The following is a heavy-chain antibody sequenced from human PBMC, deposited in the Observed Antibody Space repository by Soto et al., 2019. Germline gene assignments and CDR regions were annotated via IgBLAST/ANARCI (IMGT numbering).Heavy chain of an antibody. CDR3: ARGGGVGVAGSAAFDM. CDR1: GYPVTAYY. CDR2: INPATGAA. Sequence: QLHLVQSGAVVKKPGASVTVSCSASGYPVTAYYMHWVRQAPGRGLEWMGGINPATGAAKYTQTFPGRVTMTRDASQITVFMELSGLTYEDTAVFSCARGGGVGVAGSAAFDMWGQGTLVTVSS. D-gene: IGHD3-3*01. V-gene: IGHV1-2*02. J-gene: IGHJ3*02.